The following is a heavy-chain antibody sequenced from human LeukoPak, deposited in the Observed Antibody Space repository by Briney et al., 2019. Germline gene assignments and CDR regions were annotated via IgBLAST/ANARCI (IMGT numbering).Heavy chain of an antibody. D-gene: IGHD4-11*01. Sequence: GGSLRLSCAASGFTFSSYAMYWVRQAPGKGLEWVAVISYDENNKYYADSVKGRFTISRDNSKNTLYLQMNSLRAEDTAVYYCAREYSNELLPLGYFDYWGQGTLVTVSS. V-gene: IGHV3-30-3*01. CDR3: AREYSNELLPLGYFDY. CDR1: GFTFSSYA. J-gene: IGHJ4*02. CDR2: ISYDENNK.